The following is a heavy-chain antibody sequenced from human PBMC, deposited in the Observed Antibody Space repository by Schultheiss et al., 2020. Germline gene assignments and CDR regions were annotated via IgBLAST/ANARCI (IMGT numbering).Heavy chain of an antibody. Sequence: SETLSLTCTVSGGSISSGGYYWSWIRQHPGKGLEWIGYIYYSGSTNYNPSLKSRVTISVDKSKNQFSLKLSSVTAADTAVYYCATLYSYGYSWGQGTLVTVSS. V-gene: IGHV4-31*09. CDR1: GGSISSGGYY. CDR2: IYYSGST. CDR3: ATLYSYGYS. D-gene: IGHD5-18*01. J-gene: IGHJ5*02.